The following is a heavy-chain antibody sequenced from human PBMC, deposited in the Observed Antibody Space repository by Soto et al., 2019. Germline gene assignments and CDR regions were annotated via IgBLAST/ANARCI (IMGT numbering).Heavy chain of an antibody. CDR2: IYYSGIT. J-gene: IGHJ3*02. CDR1: GGPPTPGTFY. CDR3: ASPGENRGYLDSFDI. D-gene: IGHD5-12*01. V-gene: IGHV4-39*01. Sequence: LEKLVLPHTGSGGPPTPGTFYRGWVLQPPGKGLEWIGSIYYSGITYYNLSLKSRVTISVDTSRNQFSLRLNSVTAADTAVYYCASPGENRGYLDSFDIRCQGTLVS.